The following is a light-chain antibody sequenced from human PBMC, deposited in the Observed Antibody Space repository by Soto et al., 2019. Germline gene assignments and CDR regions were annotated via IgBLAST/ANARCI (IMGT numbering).Light chain of an antibody. Sequence: ESVLTGSRGTLGLSRGERATLSCRASQSVSSSYLAWYQQKPGQAPRLLIYGASSRATGIPDRFSGSGSGTDFTLTISRLEPEDFAVYYCQQYGSSLFTFGQGTRLEIK. CDR1: QSVSSSY. CDR2: GAS. V-gene: IGKV3-20*01. J-gene: IGKJ5*01. CDR3: QQYGSSLFT.